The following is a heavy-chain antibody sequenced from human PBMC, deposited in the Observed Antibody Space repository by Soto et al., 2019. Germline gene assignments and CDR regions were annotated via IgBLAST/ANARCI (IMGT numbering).Heavy chain of an antibody. CDR2: ISWNSGSI. J-gene: IGHJ2*01. V-gene: IGHV3-9*01. CDR1: GFTFDDYA. D-gene: IGHD6-25*01. CDR3: AQLVGAAAWYFDL. Sequence: EVQLGESGGGLVQAGRSLRLSCAASGFTFDDYAIHWVRQAPGKGLEGVSGISWNSGSIGYADSVKGRCTISTDNAKHSLYLQMNSLRAEDTALYYRAQLVGAAAWYFDLWGRGTLVTVSS.